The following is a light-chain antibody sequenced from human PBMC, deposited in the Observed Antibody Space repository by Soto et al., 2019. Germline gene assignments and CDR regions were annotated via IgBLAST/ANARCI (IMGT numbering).Light chain of an antibody. V-gene: IGKV3-20*01. CDR3: LQYCSSPYT. CDR2: GAS. J-gene: IGKJ2*01. CDR1: QSVSSSY. Sequence: EIVLTQSPGTLSLSPGERATLSCRASQSVSSSYLAWYQQKPGQAPRPLIYGASSRAPGIPDRFSGSGSGTDFTLTISRLEPEDFAVYYCLQYCSSPYTFGQRTKLEIK.